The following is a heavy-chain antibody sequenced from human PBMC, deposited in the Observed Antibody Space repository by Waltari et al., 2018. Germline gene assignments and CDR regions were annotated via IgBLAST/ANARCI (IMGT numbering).Heavy chain of an antibody. J-gene: IGHJ4*02. CDR3: ATSPTRSF. Sequence: EVQLVEPGGGSFQPGASLRLSCAASGLTVGTNYMSWVRQAPGKGLEGVSVIYSGGTTQYADSVKGRFTISRDSSKNTLYLQMNSLRVEDTAVYYCATSPTRSFWGQGTLVAVSS. V-gene: IGHV3-53*01. CDR2: IYSGGTT. D-gene: IGHD2-15*01. CDR1: GLTVGTNY.